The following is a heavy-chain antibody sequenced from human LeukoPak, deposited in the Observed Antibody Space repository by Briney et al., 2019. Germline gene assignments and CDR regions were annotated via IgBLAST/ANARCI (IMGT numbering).Heavy chain of an antibody. J-gene: IGHJ4*02. Sequence: ASVKVSCKASGYTFTGYYMHWVRQAPGQGLEWMGWIKPNSGGTNYAQKFQGRVTMTRDTSISTAYMELSRLRSDDTAVYYCATDRVWGSYRPFDYWGQGTLVTVSS. CDR1: GYTFTGYY. CDR2: IKPNSGGT. CDR3: ATDRVWGSYRPFDY. V-gene: IGHV1-2*02. D-gene: IGHD3-16*02.